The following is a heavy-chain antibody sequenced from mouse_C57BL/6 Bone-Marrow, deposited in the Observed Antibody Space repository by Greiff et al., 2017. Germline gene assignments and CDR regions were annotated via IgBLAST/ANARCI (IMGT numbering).Heavy chain of an antibody. D-gene: IGHD1-1*01. Sequence: QVHVKQPGAELVRPGSSVKLSCKASGYTFTSYWMDWVKQRPGQGLEWIGNIYPSDSETHYNQKFKGKATLTVDKSSSTAYMQLSSLTSEDSAVYYCATYGSSYWYFDVWGTGTTVTVSS. CDR1: GYTFTSYW. J-gene: IGHJ1*03. CDR3: ATYGSSYWYFDV. CDR2: IYPSDSET. V-gene: IGHV1-61*01.